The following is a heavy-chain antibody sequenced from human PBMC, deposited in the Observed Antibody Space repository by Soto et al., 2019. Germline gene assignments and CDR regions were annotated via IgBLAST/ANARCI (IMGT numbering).Heavy chain of an antibody. J-gene: IGHJ3*02. D-gene: IGHD3-22*01. Sequence: ASVKVSCKASGYMFTGDYIHWVRQAPGQGLEWMGWINPKSGGTKYAEKFQGRVSMTGDTSITTAYMELSSLRSDDTAVYYCATDRVAFDMWGQGTKVTVSS. V-gene: IGHV1-2*02. CDR3: ATDRVAFDM. CDR2: INPKSGGT. CDR1: GYMFTGDY.